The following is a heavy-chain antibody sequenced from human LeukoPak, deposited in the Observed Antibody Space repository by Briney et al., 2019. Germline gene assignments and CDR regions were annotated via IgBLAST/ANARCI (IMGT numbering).Heavy chain of an antibody. CDR3: AKVAGDRLDS. Sequence: ASVRVSCKASGYTFDTYGFCWVRQAPGHGLEWMGWISANNGKTDFAQKFQGRVTLTTDTSTTTAYMELTGPRPDDTAVYYCAKVAGDRLDSWGQGTLVTVSS. D-gene: IGHD6-19*01. J-gene: IGHJ5*02. CDR2: ISANNGKT. V-gene: IGHV1-18*01. CDR1: GYTFDTYG.